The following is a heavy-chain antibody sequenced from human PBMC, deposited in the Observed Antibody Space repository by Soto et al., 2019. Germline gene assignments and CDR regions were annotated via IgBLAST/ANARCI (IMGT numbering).Heavy chain of an antibody. CDR2: ISGSGGST. CDR3: AKDRDDRGVVVAAKLGDFDS. V-gene: IGHV3-23*01. Sequence: GGSLRLSCAASGFTFSSYAMSWVRQAPGKGLEWVSAISGSGGSTYYADSVKGRFTISRDNSKNTLYLQMNSLRAEDTAVYYCAKDRDDRGVVVAAKLGDFDSWGQGTMVNVSS. CDR1: GFTFSSYA. D-gene: IGHD2-15*01. J-gene: IGHJ3*02.